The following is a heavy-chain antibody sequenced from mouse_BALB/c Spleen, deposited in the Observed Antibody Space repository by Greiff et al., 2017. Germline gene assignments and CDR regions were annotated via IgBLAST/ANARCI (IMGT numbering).Heavy chain of an antibody. CDR2: ISSGGSYT. D-gene: IGHD1-1*01. V-gene: IGHV5-9-3*01. Sequence: EVHLVESGVGLVKPGGSLKLSCAASGFTFSSYAMSWVRQTPEKRLEWVATISSGGSYTYYPDSVKGRFTISRDTAKNTLYLQMSSLRSEDTAMYYCARHFDYGSSPFFDYWGQGTTLTVSS. CDR3: ARHFDYGSSPFFDY. J-gene: IGHJ2*01. CDR1: GFTFSSYA.